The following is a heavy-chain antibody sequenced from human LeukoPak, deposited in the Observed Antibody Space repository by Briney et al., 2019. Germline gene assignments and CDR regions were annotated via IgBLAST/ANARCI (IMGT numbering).Heavy chain of an antibody. V-gene: IGHV4-39*01. D-gene: IGHD5-24*01. CDR2: INYSGTT. Sequence: PSGTLSLTCTVSAGSFSSRSYYCGWIRQPPGMGLEWIATINYSGTTYYNPSLKSRVTTSVDTSKNQFSLKLSSVTAADTAVYYGARLRGGVQLWGDWGKGTLVTVSS. CDR3: ARLRGGVQLWGD. CDR1: AGSFSSRSYY. J-gene: IGHJ4*02.